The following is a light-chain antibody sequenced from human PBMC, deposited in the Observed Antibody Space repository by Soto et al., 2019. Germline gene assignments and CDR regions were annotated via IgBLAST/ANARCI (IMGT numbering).Light chain of an antibody. J-gene: IGKJ1*01. CDR2: DVS. CDR1: QSLSGR. Sequence: DIQMTQSPSNLSSSVGDRVTITCRASQSLSGRLAWYQQRPGQAPKLLIYDVSTLESGVPSRFSGTGTGSETEFTLSISGLQPDDFATYYCQQYTDYSPFGPGTKVEVK. V-gene: IGKV1-5*01. CDR3: QQYTDYSP.